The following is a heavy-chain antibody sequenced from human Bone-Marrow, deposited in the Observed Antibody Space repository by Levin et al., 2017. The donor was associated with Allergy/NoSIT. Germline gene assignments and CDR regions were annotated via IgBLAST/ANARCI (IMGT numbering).Heavy chain of an antibody. CDR2: TDHSGIS. Sequence: SSETLSLTCAVYGGSFSGYYWSWTRQPPGKGLEWIGETDHSGISSYNPSLKSRVTISVDTSKNQFSLKLSSVTAADTAVYYCARDRSSSWPTYYYYYMDVWGKGTTVTVSS. CDR3: ARDRSSSWPTYYYYYMDV. V-gene: IGHV4-34*01. D-gene: IGHD6-13*01. CDR1: GGSFSGYY. J-gene: IGHJ6*03.